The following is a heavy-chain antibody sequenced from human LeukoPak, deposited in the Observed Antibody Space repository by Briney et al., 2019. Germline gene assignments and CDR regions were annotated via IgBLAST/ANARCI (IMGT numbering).Heavy chain of an antibody. V-gene: IGHV1-46*01. CDR2: INPSGGST. J-gene: IGHJ3*02. CDR1: GYTFTSNA. Sequence: ASVKVSCKASGYTFTSNALGWVRQAPGQGLEWMGIINPSGGSTSYAQKFQGRVTMTRDMSTSTVYMELSSLRSEDTAVYYCARERYYYDSSGYYTDAFDIWGQGTMVTVSS. CDR3: ARERYYYDSSGYYTDAFDI. D-gene: IGHD3-22*01.